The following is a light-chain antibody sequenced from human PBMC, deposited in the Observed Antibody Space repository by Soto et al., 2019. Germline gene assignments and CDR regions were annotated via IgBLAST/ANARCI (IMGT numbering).Light chain of an antibody. CDR2: DAS. V-gene: IGKV3-20*01. CDR1: QSVSSNF. CDR3: QQFGSSPRT. J-gene: IGKJ1*01. Sequence: EIVFTQSPGTLSLSPGERATLSGRASQSVSSNFLAGYQQKPGQAPRILIYDASNRATGIPDRFSGSGSGTDFTLTISRLEPEDFAVYYCQQFGSSPRTVGQGTKVDIK.